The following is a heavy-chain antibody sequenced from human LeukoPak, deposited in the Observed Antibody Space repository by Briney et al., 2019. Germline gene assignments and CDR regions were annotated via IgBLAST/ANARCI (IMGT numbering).Heavy chain of an antibody. Sequence: ASVKVSCKASGGTFSSYTISWVRQAPGQGLEWMGRIIPILGIANYAQKFQGRVTITADKSTSTAYMELSSLRSEDTAVYYCLLNIAVADGDAFDIWGQGTMVTVSS. D-gene: IGHD6-19*01. CDR1: GGTFSSYT. V-gene: IGHV1-69*02. J-gene: IGHJ3*02. CDR2: IIPILGIA. CDR3: LLNIAVADGDAFDI.